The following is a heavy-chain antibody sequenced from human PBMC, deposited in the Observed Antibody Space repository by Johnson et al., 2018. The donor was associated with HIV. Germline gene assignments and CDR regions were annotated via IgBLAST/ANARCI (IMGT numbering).Heavy chain of an antibody. CDR1: EFTFSNYA. CDR2: VPDDGDNK. CDR3: ASALCTWGAFDI. V-gene: IGHV3-30-3*01. Sequence: QVHLVESGGGVVQPGRSLRLSCAASEFTFSNYAMHWVRQAPGKGLEWVAVVPDDGDNKYYADSVKGRFTISRDNSKNTLYLQMNSLRAEDTAVYYCASALCTWGAFDIWGQGTMVTVSS. J-gene: IGHJ3*02. D-gene: IGHD2-8*01.